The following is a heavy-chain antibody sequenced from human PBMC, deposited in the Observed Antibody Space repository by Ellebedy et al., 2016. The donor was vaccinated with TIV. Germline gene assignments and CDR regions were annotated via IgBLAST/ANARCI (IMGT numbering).Heavy chain of an antibody. D-gene: IGHD3-10*01. Sequence: MPSETLSLTCGVSGGSIRSTHWWSWVRQPPGKGLEWIWDIYHTGGTNYNPSLKKRVTISVDKSKNQYSLKLNSVTAADSAVYYCARKVGGSGSMGWFDPWGQGTLVTVSS. J-gene: IGHJ5*02. CDR3: ARKVGGSGSMGWFDP. CDR1: GGSIRSTHW. V-gene: IGHV4-4*02. CDR2: IYHTGGT.